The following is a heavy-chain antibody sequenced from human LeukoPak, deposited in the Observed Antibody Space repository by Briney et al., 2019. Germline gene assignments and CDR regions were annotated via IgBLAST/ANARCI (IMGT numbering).Heavy chain of an antibody. CDR3: AHGVVAAGNRHFDY. J-gene: IGHJ4*02. V-gene: IGHV2-5*01. D-gene: IGHD6-25*01. CDR1: GFSLSTSGVA. CDR2: TYWNDDE. Sequence: SGPTLVNPTQTLTLTCSFSGFSLSTSGVAVGWIRQPPGGALEWLAVTYWNDDERYSPSLKSRLPITRDPSKNQVVLTMTNMDPVDTATYYCAHGVVAAGNRHFDYWGQGTLVTVSS.